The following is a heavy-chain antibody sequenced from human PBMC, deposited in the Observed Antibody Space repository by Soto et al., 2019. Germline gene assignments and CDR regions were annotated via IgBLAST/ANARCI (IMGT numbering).Heavy chain of an antibody. Sequence: SETLSLTCTVSGGSISSSSYYWGWIRQPPGKGLEWIGSIYYSGSTYYNPSLKSRVTISVDTSKNQFSLKLSSVTAADAAVYYCARIAGTSTFDYWGQGTLVTVSS. J-gene: IGHJ4*02. CDR2: IYYSGST. V-gene: IGHV4-39*01. CDR1: GGSISSSSYY. D-gene: IGHD1-7*01. CDR3: ARIAGTSTFDY.